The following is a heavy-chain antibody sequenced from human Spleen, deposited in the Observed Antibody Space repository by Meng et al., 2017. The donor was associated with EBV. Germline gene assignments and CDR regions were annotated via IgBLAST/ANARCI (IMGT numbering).Heavy chain of an antibody. CDR2: ISANNGNT. CDR3: VRGSGYYYTTEY. Sequence: QVQLVQSGAEVKKPGASVKVSCKTSGYIFTTYGITWVRQAPGQGLEWMGWISANNGNTEYARKFQGRVTMTKDTSTSTAYMELRSLTSDDTAAYYCVRGSGYYYTTEYWGQGTLVTVSS. D-gene: IGHD3-10*01. J-gene: IGHJ4*02. V-gene: IGHV1-18*01. CDR1: GYIFTTYG.